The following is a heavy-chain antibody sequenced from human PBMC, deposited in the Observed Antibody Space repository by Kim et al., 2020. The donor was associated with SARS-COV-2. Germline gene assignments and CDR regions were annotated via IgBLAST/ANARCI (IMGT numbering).Heavy chain of an antibody. CDR2: ISYDGSNK. V-gene: IGHV3-30*18. D-gene: IGHD3-10*01. CDR1: GFTFSSYG. CDR3: AKDARAYYYGSGSSLLPWFDP. J-gene: IGHJ5*02. Sequence: GGSLRLSCAASGFTFSSYGMHWVRQAPGKGLEWVAVISYDGSNKYYADSVKGRFTISRDNSKNTLYLQMNSLRAEDTAVYYCAKDARAYYYGSGSSLLPWFDPWGQGTLVTVSS.